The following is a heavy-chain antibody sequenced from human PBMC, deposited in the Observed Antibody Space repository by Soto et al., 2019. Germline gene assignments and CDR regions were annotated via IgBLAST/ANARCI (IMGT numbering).Heavy chain of an antibody. V-gene: IGHV1-69*02. CDR2: IIPILGIA. Sequence: QVQLVQSGAEVKKPGSSVKVSCKASGGTFSSYTISWVRQAPGQGLEWMGRIIPILGIANYAHRIQGRVTSTVYKTMSTAYMEMSSLRSEGTAVYYCARGEMRWLQYQYYYYGMDVWGQGTTVTVSS. CDR3: ARGEMRWLQYQYYYYGMDV. CDR1: GGTFSSYT. J-gene: IGHJ6*02. D-gene: IGHD5-12*01.